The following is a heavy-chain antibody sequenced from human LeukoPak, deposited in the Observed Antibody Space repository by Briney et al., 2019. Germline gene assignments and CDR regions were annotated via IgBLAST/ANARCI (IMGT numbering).Heavy chain of an antibody. V-gene: IGHV3-23*01. J-gene: IGHJ4*02. CDR2: ISGSGGDT. Sequence: GGSLRLSCAASGFSFSTFAMSWVRQAPGKGLEWVSSISGSGGDTYYADAVKGRFTISRDNSKNTLYLQMTSLRAEDTAVYYCVEDVVVIVAAKPGIWGQGTLVTVSS. CDR1: GFSFSTFA. D-gene: IGHD2-15*01. CDR3: VEDVVVIVAAKPGI.